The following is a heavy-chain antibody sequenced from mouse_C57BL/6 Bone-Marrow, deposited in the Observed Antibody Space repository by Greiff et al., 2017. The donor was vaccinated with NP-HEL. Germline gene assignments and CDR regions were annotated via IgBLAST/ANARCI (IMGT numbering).Heavy chain of an antibody. J-gene: IGHJ2*01. V-gene: IGHV1-58*01. CDR1: GYTFTSYG. D-gene: IGHD1-1*01. CDR2: IYIGNGYT. Sequence: QLQQSGAELVRPGSSVKMSCKTSGYTFTSYGINWVKQRPGQGLEWIGYIYIGNGYTEYNEKFKGKATLTSDTSSSTAYMQPNSLTSEDSAIYFCARKSPIYYYGSFDYWGQGTTLTVSS. CDR3: ARKSPIYYYGSFDY.